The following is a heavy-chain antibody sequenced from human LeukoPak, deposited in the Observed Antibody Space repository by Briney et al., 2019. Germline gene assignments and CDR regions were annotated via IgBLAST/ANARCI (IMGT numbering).Heavy chain of an antibody. CDR1: GGSISSGGYY. Sequence: SETLSLTCTVSGGSISSGGYYWNWIRQPPGKGLEWIGYIYHSGSTYYNPSLKSRVTISVDRSKNQFSLNLSSVTAADTAVYYCARLYGGRYYYMDVWGKGTSVTVSS. J-gene: IGHJ6*03. V-gene: IGHV4-30-2*01. CDR3: ARLYGGRYYYMDV. D-gene: IGHD3-10*01. CDR2: IYHSGST.